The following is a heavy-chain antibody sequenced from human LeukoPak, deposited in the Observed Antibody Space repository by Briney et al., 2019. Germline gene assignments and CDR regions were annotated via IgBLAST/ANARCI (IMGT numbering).Heavy chain of an antibody. CDR2: INIDGSST. CDR3: VREAWELPDY. D-gene: IGHD1-26*01. J-gene: IGHJ4*02. V-gene: IGHV3-74*01. CDR1: GFTFSSYW. Sequence: GGSLRLSCAASGFTFSSYWMHWVRRAPGKGLVWVSRINIDGSSTIYADSVKGRFTISRDNAKNTLYLQMNSLRAEDTAVYYCVREAWELPDYWGQGTLVTVSS.